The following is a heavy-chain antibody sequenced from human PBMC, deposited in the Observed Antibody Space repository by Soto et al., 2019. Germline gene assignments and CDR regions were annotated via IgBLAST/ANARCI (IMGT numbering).Heavy chain of an antibody. CDR3: ARDRVDTAMVALLGY. Sequence: QVPLVQSGAEVKKPGASVKVSCKASGYTFTSYGISWVRQAPGQGLEWMGWISAYNGNTNYAQKLQGRVTMTTDTSTSTDYMELRSLRSDDTAVYYCARDRVDTAMVALLGYWGQGTLVTVSS. D-gene: IGHD5-18*01. CDR1: GYTFTSYG. V-gene: IGHV1-18*01. CDR2: ISAYNGNT. J-gene: IGHJ4*02.